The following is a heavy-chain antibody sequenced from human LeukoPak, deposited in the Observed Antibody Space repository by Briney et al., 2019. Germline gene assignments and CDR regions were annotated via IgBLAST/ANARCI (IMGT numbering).Heavy chain of an antibody. J-gene: IGHJ4*02. Sequence: GGSLRLSCAASGFTFNSYEMNWVRQAPGKGLEWVAYINSRASTIYYADSVKGRFTISRDNAKNSLYLQMSSLRGEDTAVYYCARDSAFDYWGQGTLVTVSS. CDR3: ARDSAFDY. CDR1: GFTFNSYE. D-gene: IGHD6-25*01. V-gene: IGHV3-48*03. CDR2: INSRASTI.